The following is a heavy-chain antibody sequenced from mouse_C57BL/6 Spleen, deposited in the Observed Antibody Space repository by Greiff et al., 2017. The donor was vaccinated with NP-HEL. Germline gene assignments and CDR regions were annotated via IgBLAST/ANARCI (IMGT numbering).Heavy chain of an antibody. J-gene: IGHJ4*01. CDR1: GYTFTDYY. CDR3: ASLYDGYSYAMDY. D-gene: IGHD2-3*01. CDR2: INPYNGGT. Sequence: EVKLQESGPVLVKPGASVKMSCKASGYTFTDYYMNWVKQSHGKSLEWIGVINPYNGGTSYNQKFKGKATLTVDKSSSTAYMELNSLTSEDSAVYYCASLYDGYSYAMDYWGQGTSVTVSS. V-gene: IGHV1-19*01.